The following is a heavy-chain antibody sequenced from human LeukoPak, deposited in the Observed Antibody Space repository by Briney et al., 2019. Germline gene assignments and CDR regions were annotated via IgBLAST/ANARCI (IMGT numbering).Heavy chain of an antibody. D-gene: IGHD5-18*01. CDR3: ARDEQDTAMAYYSDF. V-gene: IGHV3-33*01. CDR1: GFTFTSYD. Sequence: GGSLRLSRAASGFTFTSYDMHWVRQAPGKGLEWVAVIWYDGGTKYYADSVKGRFTISRDNSKHRLFLQMDRLGAEGTAVYYCARDEQDTAMAYYSDFWGQGTLVTVSS. CDR2: IWYDGGTK. J-gene: IGHJ4*02.